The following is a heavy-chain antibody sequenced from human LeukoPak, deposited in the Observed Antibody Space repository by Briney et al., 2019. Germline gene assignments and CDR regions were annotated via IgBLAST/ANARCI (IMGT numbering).Heavy chain of an antibody. D-gene: IGHD3-10*01. CDR2: IRGSGGRT. V-gene: IGHV3-23*01. Sequence: PGGSLRLSCAASRFTFSNYAMTGVRQAPGQGPEWVSAIRGSGGRTYYADSLKGRFTISRDNSNNTLYLQMNSLRAEDTAVYYCAKALLLFSSDYFDYWGQGTLVTVSS. J-gene: IGHJ4*02. CDR3: AKALLLFSSDYFDY. CDR1: RFTFSNYA.